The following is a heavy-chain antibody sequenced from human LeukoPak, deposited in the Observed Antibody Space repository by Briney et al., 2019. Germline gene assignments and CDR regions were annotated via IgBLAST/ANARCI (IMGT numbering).Heavy chain of an antibody. V-gene: IGHV4-4*07. D-gene: IGHD3-10*01. Sequence: SETLSLTCSVSGGSINSYYWGWVRQPAGKGLEWIGRIYTTGTTNCSPSLKSRLTMSLDTSKNQFSLKLRSVTAADTAVYYCGRQGYTASYYFLDYWSQGTLVAVSS. CDR3: GRQGYTASYYFLDY. CDR2: IYTTGTT. J-gene: IGHJ4*02. CDR1: GGSINSYY.